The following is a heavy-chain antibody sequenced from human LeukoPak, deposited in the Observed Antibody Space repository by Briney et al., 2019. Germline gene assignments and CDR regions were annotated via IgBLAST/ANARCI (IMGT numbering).Heavy chain of an antibody. CDR1: GGSFSGYY. CDR2: INHSGST. V-gene: IGHV4-34*01. J-gene: IGHJ4*02. Sequence: SETLSLTCAVYGGSFSGYYWSWIRQPPGKGLEWIGEINHSGSTNYNPSLKSRVTISVDTSKNQFSLKLSSVTAADTAVYYCARARIAARYFDYWGQGTLATVSS. CDR3: ARARIAARYFDY. D-gene: IGHD6-6*01.